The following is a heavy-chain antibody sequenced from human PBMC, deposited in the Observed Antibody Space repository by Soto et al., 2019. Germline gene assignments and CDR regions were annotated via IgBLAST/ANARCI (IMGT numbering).Heavy chain of an antibody. CDR2: MSYDGTTK. V-gene: IGHV3-30-3*01. Sequence: QVQLVESGGGVVQPGRSLRLSCAASGFILSNYVMYWVRQAPGKGLEWVAFMSYDGTTKSYADSVKGRFTISRDNSHNTLYLQMNSLRPEDTGVYYCAREVLWSRYFDYWGQGTLVTVSS. CDR3: AREVLWSRYFDY. CDR1: GFILSNYV. J-gene: IGHJ4*02. D-gene: IGHD3-10*01.